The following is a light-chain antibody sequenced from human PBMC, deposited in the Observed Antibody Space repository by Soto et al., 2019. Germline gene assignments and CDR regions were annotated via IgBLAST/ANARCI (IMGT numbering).Light chain of an antibody. CDR1: ESISGW. Sequence: DIQMTQSPSTLSASAGDRVTITCRASESISGWLAWYQQKPGKAPKLLIYDASTLQSGVSSRVSGSGSGTEFTLTISSLQPDDFATYYCQQYNTYPWTLGQGTKVDIK. CDR3: QQYNTYPWT. J-gene: IGKJ1*01. CDR2: DAS. V-gene: IGKV1-5*01.